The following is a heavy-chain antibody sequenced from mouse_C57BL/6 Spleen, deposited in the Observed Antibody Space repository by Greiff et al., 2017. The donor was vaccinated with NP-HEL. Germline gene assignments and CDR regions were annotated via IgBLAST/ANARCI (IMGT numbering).Heavy chain of an antibody. V-gene: IGHV14-1*01. D-gene: IGHD1-1*01. CDR2: IDPEDGDT. CDR1: GFNIKDYY. Sequence: DVKLVESGAELVRPGASVKLSCTASGFNIKDYYMHWVKQRPEQGMEWIGRIDPEDGDTEYAPKFQGKATMTADTSSNPAYLQLSSLTSEDTAVYYCTTIPYYYGSSYPYWGQGTLVTVSA. CDR3: TTIPYYYGSSYPY. J-gene: IGHJ3*01.